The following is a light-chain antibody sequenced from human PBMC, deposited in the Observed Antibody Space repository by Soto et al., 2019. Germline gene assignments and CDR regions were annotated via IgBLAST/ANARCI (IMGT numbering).Light chain of an antibody. CDR1: STDVGGYNF. V-gene: IGLV2-14*01. J-gene: IGLJ1*01. CDR2: EVT. Sequence: QSALTQPASVSGSLGQSITMSCTGTSTDVGGYNFVSWYQQHPDKAPKLLIYEVTNRPSGVSNRFSGSKSGNTASLTISGLQAEDEAAYYCSSYTSTGTPVFGTGTKVTVL. CDR3: SSYTSTGTPV.